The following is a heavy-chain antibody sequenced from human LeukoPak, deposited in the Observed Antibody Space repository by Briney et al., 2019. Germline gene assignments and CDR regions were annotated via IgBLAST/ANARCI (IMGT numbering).Heavy chain of an antibody. CDR2: ITSSSSYK. J-gene: IGHJ4*02. D-gene: IGHD5-18*01. V-gene: IGHV3-21*01. Sequence: GGSLRLSCAAPGFTFSNYNMNWVRQAPGKGLEWISSITSSSSYKFYADSVKGRFTISRDNAKNSLYLQMNSLRAEDTAVYYCARDLSGVTGYTYGRGIDYWGQGTLVTVSS. CDR3: ARDLSGVTGYTYGRGIDY. CDR1: GFTFSNYN.